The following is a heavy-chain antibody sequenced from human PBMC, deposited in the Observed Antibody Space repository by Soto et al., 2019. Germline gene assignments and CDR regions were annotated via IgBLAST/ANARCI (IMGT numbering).Heavy chain of an antibody. V-gene: IGHV4-59*01. Sequence: PSETLCLTCTVSGGSISSYYWSWIRQPPGKGLEWIGYIYYSGSTNYNPSLKSRVTISVDTSKNQFSLKLSSVTAADTAVYYCAGNENYDYVWGSYRQYWFDPWGQGTLVTVSS. J-gene: IGHJ5*02. CDR1: GGSISSYY. CDR3: AGNENYDYVWGSYRQYWFDP. D-gene: IGHD3-16*02. CDR2: IYYSGST.